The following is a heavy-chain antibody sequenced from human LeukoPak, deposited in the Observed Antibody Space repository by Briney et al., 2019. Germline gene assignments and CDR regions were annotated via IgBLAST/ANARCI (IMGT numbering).Heavy chain of an antibody. V-gene: IGHV1-69*13. CDR1: GGTFSSYA. D-gene: IGHD2-15*01. CDR2: IIPIFGTA. CDR3: ARGWGYCSGGSCYSSYRGFDY. J-gene: IGHJ4*02. Sequence: ASVKVSCKASGGTFSSYAISWVRQAPGQGLEWMGGIIPIFGTANYAQKFQGRDTITADESTSTAYMELSSLRSEDTAVYYCARGWGYCSGGSCYSSYRGFDYWGQGTLVTVSS.